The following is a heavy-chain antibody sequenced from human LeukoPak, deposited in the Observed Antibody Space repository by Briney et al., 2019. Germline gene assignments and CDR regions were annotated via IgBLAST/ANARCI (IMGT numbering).Heavy chain of an antibody. J-gene: IGHJ6*02. V-gene: IGHV4-39*01. Sequence: KASETLSLTCAVSGGSISSSSYYWGWICQPPGRGLAWIGTNYYAGGTYYNPSLKSRVTISVDTSKNQFSLRLSSVTAADTAVYYCARGFGESEYYYYGMDVWGQGTTVTVSS. D-gene: IGHD3-10*01. CDR1: GGSISSSSYY. CDR3: ARGFGESEYYYYGMDV. CDR2: NYYAGGT.